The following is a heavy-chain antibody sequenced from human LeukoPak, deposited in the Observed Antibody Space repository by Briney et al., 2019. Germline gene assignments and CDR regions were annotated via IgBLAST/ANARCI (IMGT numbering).Heavy chain of an antibody. Sequence: PEGSVKVSCKASGYTFTSYYMHWVRQAPGQGLEWMGWINPNSGGTNYAQKFQGRVTMTRDTSISTAYMELSRLRSDDTAVYYCARSLWFATSFDYWGQGTLVTVSS. CDR3: ARSLWFATSFDY. CDR2: INPNSGGT. J-gene: IGHJ4*02. D-gene: IGHD2-21*01. V-gene: IGHV1-2*02. CDR1: GYTFTSYY.